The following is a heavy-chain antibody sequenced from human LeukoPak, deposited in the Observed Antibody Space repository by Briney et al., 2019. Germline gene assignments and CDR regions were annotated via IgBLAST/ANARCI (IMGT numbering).Heavy chain of an antibody. J-gene: IGHJ6*03. CDR1: GGPINSHY. CDR2: FYANGRP. CDR3: ARENYYYSYYIDI. V-gene: IGHV4-4*07. Sequence: SETLSLTCTVSGGPINSHYWNWIRQPADKGLEWIGRFYANGRPEFNPSLQRRVSMSLEPAKNQFILNLSSVTAADTAVYYCARENYYYSYYIDIWGKGTTVIVSS.